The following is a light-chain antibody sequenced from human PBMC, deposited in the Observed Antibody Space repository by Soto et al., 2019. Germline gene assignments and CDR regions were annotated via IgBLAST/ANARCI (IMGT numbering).Light chain of an antibody. CDR2: GAA. V-gene: IGKV3-15*01. Sequence: ILLTQSPATLSVSPGERATLSCRASENVLSYLAWYQQKPGQPPRLLISGAATRATDIPARFSGSGSGTEFTLTICSPQSEASAGYCSLVDSKLPSTFGQGTQLDIK. CDR1: ENVLSY. J-gene: IGKJ2*02. CDR3: LVDSKLPST.